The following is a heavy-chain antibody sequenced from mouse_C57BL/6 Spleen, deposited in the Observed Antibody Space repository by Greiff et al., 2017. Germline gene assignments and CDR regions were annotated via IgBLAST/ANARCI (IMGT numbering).Heavy chain of an antibody. CDR3: GRRNYAYDDSYYFDY. CDR1: GYTFTSYG. CDR2: IHPSSGNT. V-gene: IGHV1-81*01. Sequence: QVLLKQSGAELARPGASVKLSCKASGYTFTSYGISWVKQRPGQGLEWIGAIHPSSGNTYYNEKFKGKATLTADKSSSTAYMELRSLTSEDSAVYYCGRRNYAYDDSYYFDYWGQGTTLTVSS. J-gene: IGHJ2*01. D-gene: IGHD2-2*01.